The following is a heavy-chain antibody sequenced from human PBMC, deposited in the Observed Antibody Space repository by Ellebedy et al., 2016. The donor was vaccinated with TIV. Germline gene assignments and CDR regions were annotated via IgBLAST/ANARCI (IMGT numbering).Heavy chain of an antibody. V-gene: IGHV4-4*07. J-gene: IGHJ4*02. CDR2: IYSSGST. D-gene: IGHD1-7*01. CDR1: GGSISRYH. Sequence: MPSETLSLTCTISGGSISRYHWSWIRQPAGKGLEWIGRIYSSGSTNYNPSLKSRVTMSVDTSKEQFSLRLSSVTAADTAVYCCARMVDWNYQGSFDYWGQGTLVTVSS. CDR3: ARMVDWNYQGSFDY.